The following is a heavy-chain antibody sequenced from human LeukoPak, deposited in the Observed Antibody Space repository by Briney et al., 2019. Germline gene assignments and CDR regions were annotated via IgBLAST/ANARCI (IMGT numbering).Heavy chain of an antibody. J-gene: IGHJ4*02. CDR3: AKDLNPRDYYDTSGQEFFDY. CDR1: GFTFSNYA. CDR2: ISGSGDNT. V-gene: IGHV3-23*01. D-gene: IGHD3-22*01. Sequence: GGSLRLSCAASGFTFSNYAMSWVRQAPGRGLEWVSAISGSGDNTYYADSVKCRFTISRDNSKHPLYLQMNSLRAEDTAVYYCAKDLNPRDYYDTSGQEFFDYWGQGTLVNVSS.